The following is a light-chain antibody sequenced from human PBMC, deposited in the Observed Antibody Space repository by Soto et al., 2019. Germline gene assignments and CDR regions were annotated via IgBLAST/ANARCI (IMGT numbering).Light chain of an antibody. CDR3: QQLSSYPLT. CDR2: GAS. CDR1: QDISNY. Sequence: DIQLTQSPSFLSASVGDRVTITCRASQDISNYLGWYQQKPGKAPKPLIYGASTLQSRVPSRFSGSGSGTEFTLTDSSLQLEDFSSYYCQQLSSYPLTFGPGTNVAIK. J-gene: IGKJ3*01. V-gene: IGKV1-9*01.